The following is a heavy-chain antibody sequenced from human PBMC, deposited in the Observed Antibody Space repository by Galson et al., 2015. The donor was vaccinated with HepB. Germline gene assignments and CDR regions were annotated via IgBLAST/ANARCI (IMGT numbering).Heavy chain of an antibody. CDR2: INPSVGST. J-gene: IGHJ6*02. CDR3: ARGPGVAATQVYYYYYGMDV. Sequence: SVKVSCKASGYTFTSYYMHWVRQAPGQGLEWMGIINPSVGSTTYAQKFQGRVTMTRDTSTSTVYMDLSSLRSEDTAVYYCARGPGVAATQVYYYYYGMDVWGQGTTVTVSS. V-gene: IGHV1-46*01. CDR1: GYTFTSYY. D-gene: IGHD2-15*01.